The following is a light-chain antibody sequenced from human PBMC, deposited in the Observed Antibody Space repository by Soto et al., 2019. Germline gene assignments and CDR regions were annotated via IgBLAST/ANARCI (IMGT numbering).Light chain of an antibody. Sequence: QSVLTQPPSVSGAPGQRVTISCTGRSSNIGARYDVHWYQQLPGTAPKLLIYGNSNRPSGVPDRFSGSKSGTSASLAITGLQAEDEADYYCQSYDSSLSGVVFGGGTKVTVL. V-gene: IGLV1-40*01. CDR2: GNS. CDR1: SSNIGARYD. J-gene: IGLJ2*01. CDR3: QSYDSSLSGVV.